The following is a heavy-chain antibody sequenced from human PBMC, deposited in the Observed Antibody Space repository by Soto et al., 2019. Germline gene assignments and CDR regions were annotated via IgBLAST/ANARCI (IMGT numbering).Heavy chain of an antibody. V-gene: IGHV3-11*01. CDR2: ISSSGSTI. CDR3: ATGATIPQIPDY. J-gene: IGHJ4*02. Sequence: GGSLRLSCAASGFTFSNYYMSWIRQAPGKGLEWVSYISSSGSTIYYADSVKGRFTISRDNAKNTLYLQMNSLRAEATAVYYCATGATIPQIPDYWGQGTLVTVSS. CDR1: GFTFSNYY. D-gene: IGHD1-26*01.